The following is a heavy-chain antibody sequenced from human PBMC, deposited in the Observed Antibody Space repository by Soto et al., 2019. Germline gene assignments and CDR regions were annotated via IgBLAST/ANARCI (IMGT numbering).Heavy chain of an antibody. Sequence: QVQLVESGGGVVQPGRSLRLSCAASGFTFSSYGMHWVRQAPGKGLEWVAVISYDGSNKYYADSVKGRFTISRDNSKNTLYLQMNSLRAEDTAVYYCAKELDDYSNTWGQGTLVTVSS. CDR1: GFTFSSYG. D-gene: IGHD4-4*01. CDR3: AKELDDYSNT. CDR2: ISYDGSNK. V-gene: IGHV3-30*18. J-gene: IGHJ5*02.